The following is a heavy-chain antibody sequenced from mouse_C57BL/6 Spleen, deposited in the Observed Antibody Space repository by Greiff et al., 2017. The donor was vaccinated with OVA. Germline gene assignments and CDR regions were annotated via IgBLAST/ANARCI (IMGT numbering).Heavy chain of an antibody. J-gene: IGHJ2*01. D-gene: IGHD2-5*01. CDR3: ARRDSNPFLGY. V-gene: IGHV1-80*01. CDR1: GYAFSSYW. CDR2: IYPGDGDT. Sequence: VQLQQSGAELVKPGASVKISCKASGYAFSSYWMNWVKQRPGKGLEWIGQIYPGDGDTNYNGKFKGKSTLTADKSSSTAYMQLSSLTSEDSAVYFCARRDSNPFLGYWGQGTTLTVSS.